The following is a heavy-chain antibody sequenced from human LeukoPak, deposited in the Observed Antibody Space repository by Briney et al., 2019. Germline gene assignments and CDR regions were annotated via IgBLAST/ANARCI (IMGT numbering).Heavy chain of an antibody. J-gene: IGHJ4*02. V-gene: IGHV3-21*01. D-gene: IGHD3-9*01. CDR3: ARAVGKYYDILTGYH. Sequence: GGSLRLSCAASGFTFSSYSMNWVRQAPGKGLEWVSSISSSSSYIYYADSVKGRFTISRDDAKNSLYLQMNSLRAEDTAVYYCARAVGKYYDILTGYHWGQGTLVTVSP. CDR1: GFTFSSYS. CDR2: ISSSSSYI.